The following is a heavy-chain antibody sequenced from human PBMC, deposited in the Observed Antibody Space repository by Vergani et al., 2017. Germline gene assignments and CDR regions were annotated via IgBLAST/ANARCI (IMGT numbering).Heavy chain of an antibody. Sequence: EVQLLESGGGLVQPGGSLRLSCAASGFTFSSYAMSWVRQAPGKGLEWVSGISGSGGSTYYADSVKGRFTISRDNSKNTLYLQMNSLRAEDTAVYYCARTRYCTRTSCYPDYWGQGTLVTVSS. J-gene: IGHJ4*02. D-gene: IGHD2-2*01. CDR3: ARTRYCTRTSCYPDY. CDR2: ISGSGGST. V-gene: IGHV3-23*01. CDR1: GFTFSSYA.